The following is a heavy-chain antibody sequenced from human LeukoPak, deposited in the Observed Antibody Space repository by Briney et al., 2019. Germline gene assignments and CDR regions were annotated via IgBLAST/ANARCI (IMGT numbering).Heavy chain of an antibody. D-gene: IGHD3-22*01. J-gene: IGHJ4*02. CDR2: IKSGGST. CDR1: GFTVSSKY. CDR3: ARDPDSSGYFDY. V-gene: IGHV3-53*01. Sequence: GGSLRLSCAASGFTVSSKYMSWVRQAPGKGLEWVSLIKSGGSTYYADSVKGRFTISRDNSKNTLYLQMNSLRAEDTALYYCARDPDSSGYFDYRGQGTLVTVSS.